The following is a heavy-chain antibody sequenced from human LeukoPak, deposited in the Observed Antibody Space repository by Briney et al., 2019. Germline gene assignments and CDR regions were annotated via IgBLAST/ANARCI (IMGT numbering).Heavy chain of an antibody. CDR2: IYSGGDT. J-gene: IGHJ4*02. Sequence: GGSLRLSCKVSGLTVSRTYMTWVRQASGKALEWLSVIYSGGDTNYADSVKGRFTISRDDSKNTFYLQLDSLRVEDTAVYFCGRGGRWELTDYWGQGTLVTVSS. CDR3: GRGGRWELTDY. V-gene: IGHV3-53*01. CDR1: GLTVSRTY. D-gene: IGHD1-26*01.